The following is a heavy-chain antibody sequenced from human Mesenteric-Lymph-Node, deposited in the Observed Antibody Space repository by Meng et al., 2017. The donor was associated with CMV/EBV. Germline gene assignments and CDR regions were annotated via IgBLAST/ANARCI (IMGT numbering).Heavy chain of an antibody. V-gene: IGHV1-69*10. J-gene: IGHJ6*02. CDR3: ASPSYVDTAMTYGMDV. D-gene: IGHD5-18*01. CDR2: IIPILGIA. Sequence: SVKVSCKASGGTFSSYAISWVRQAPGQGLEWMGGIIPILGIANYAQKFQGRVTTTADKSTSTAYMELSSLRSEDTAVYYCASPSYVDTAMTYGMDVWGQGTTVTVSS. CDR1: GGTFSSYA.